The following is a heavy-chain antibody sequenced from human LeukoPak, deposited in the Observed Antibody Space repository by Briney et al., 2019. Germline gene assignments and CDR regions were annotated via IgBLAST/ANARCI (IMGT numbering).Heavy chain of an antibody. J-gene: IGHJ4*02. V-gene: IGHV3-21*01. D-gene: IGHD3-22*01. CDR1: GFTFSNAW. CDR3: ARDGHYDSSGYSSDY. CDR2: ISSTSGNI. Sequence: GGSLRLSCAASGFTFSNAWMNWVRQAPGKGLEWVASISSTSGNIFHADSVKGRITISRDNAKQSLYLQMNSLRAEDTAVYYCARDGHYDSSGYSSDYWGQGTLVTVSS.